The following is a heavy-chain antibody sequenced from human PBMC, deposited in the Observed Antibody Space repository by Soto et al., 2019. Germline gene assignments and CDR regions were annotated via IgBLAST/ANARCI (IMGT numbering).Heavy chain of an antibody. CDR3: VREDSSSSIDP. CDR1: GGSISGYY. D-gene: IGHD6-6*01. CDR2: IYYSGST. V-gene: IGHV4-59*01. J-gene: IGHJ5*02. Sequence: QVQLQESGPGLVKPSETLSLTCTVSGGSISGYYWSWIRQSPWKGLEWIGYIYYSGSTNYNPSLKSRVTISVDTSKNQFSLKLNSVTAAYTAVYYCVREDSSSSIDPWGQGTLVTVSS.